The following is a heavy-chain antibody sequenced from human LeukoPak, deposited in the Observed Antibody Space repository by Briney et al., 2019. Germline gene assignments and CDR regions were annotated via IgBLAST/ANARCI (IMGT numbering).Heavy chain of an antibody. J-gene: IGHJ4*02. D-gene: IGHD2-2*01. V-gene: IGHV1-69*04. CDR1: GGTFSSYA. CDR3: ARDLSRGYCSSTSCYAFDY. CDR2: IIPILGIA. Sequence: GASVKASCKASGGTFSSYAISWVRQAPGQGLEWMGRIIPILGIANYAQKFQGRVTITADKSTSTAYMELSSLRSEDTAVYYCARDLSRGYCSSTSCYAFDYWGQGTLVTVSS.